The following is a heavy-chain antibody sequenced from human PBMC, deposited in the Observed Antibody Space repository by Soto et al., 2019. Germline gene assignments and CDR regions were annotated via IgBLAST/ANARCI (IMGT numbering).Heavy chain of an antibody. CDR2: IKSDGSTT. CDR1: GFTFSSYW. Sequence: GGSLRLSCAASGFTFSSYWMHWVRQAPGKGLVWVSRIKSDGSTTSYADSVKGRFTISRDNAKNTLYLQMNSLRAEGTAVYYCAREAYSSSWFSGVDYWGQGTLVTVSS. V-gene: IGHV3-74*01. J-gene: IGHJ4*02. D-gene: IGHD6-13*01. CDR3: AREAYSSSWFSGVDY.